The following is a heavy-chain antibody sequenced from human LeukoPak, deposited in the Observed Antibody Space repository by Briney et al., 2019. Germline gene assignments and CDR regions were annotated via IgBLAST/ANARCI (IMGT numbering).Heavy chain of an antibody. J-gene: IGHJ4*02. V-gene: IGHV3-30*01. Sequence: GSLRLPCAASGFTFSSYAMHWVRQAPGKGLEWVAVISYDGSNKYYADSVKGRFTISRDNSKNTLYLQMNSLRAEDTAVYYCASSTVVVPINWGQGTLVTVSS. CDR1: GFTFSSYA. CDR3: ASSTVVVPIN. D-gene: IGHD3-22*01. CDR2: ISYDGSNK.